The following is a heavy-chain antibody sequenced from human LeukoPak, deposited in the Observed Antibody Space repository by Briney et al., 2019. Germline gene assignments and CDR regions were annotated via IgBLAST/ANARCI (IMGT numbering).Heavy chain of an antibody. D-gene: IGHD2-2*01. J-gene: IGHJ3*02. CDR3: ARPRGSYCSSTSCFDAFDI. V-gene: IGHV1-18*01. CDR2: ISAYNGNT. CDR1: GYTFTSYG. Sequence: ASVKASCKASGYTFTSYGISWVRQAPGQGLEWMGWISAYNGNTNYAQKLQGRVTMTTDTSTSTAYMELRSLRSDDTAVCYCARPRGSYCSSTSCFDAFDIWGQGTMVTVSS.